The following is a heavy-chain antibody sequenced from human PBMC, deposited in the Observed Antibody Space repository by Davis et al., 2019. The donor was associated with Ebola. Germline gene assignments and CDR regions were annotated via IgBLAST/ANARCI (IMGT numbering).Heavy chain of an antibody. Sequence: SVKVSCKASGGTFSSYAISWVRQAPGQGLEWMGGIIPIFGTANYAQKFPGRVTITADESTSTAYMELSSLRSEDTAVYYCARVKQGYSYGTPYYFDYWGQGTLVTVSS. CDR2: IIPIFGTA. V-gene: IGHV1-69*13. CDR1: GGTFSSYA. CDR3: ARVKQGYSYGTPYYFDY. D-gene: IGHD5-18*01. J-gene: IGHJ4*02.